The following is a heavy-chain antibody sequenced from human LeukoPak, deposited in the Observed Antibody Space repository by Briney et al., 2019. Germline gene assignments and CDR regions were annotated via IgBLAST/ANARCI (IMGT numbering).Heavy chain of an antibody. D-gene: IGHD3-22*01. J-gene: IGHJ4*02. V-gene: IGHV4-39*07. CDR1: GGSISSSSYY. CDR2: IYYSGST. CDR3: AKYYYDSSGYQPIDY. Sequence: SETLSLTCTVSGGSISSSSYYWGWIRQPPGKGLEWIGSIYYSGSTYYNPSLKSRVTISVDTSKNQFSLKLSSVTAADTAVYYCAKYYYDSSGYQPIDYWGQGTLVTVSS.